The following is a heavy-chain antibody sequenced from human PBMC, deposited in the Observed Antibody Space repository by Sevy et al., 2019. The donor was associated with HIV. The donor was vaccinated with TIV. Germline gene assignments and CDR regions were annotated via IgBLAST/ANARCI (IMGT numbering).Heavy chain of an antibody. Sequence: GGSLRLSRAASRFTFSTYAMHWVRQAPGNGLEWVSVISYDGNIKYYADSVKGRFTISRDDSKNTLYLQMNSLRAEDTAVYYCARDGGAYTYGTGKYSGQGTMVTVSS. CDR1: RFTFSTYA. J-gene: IGHJ4*02. D-gene: IGHD5-18*01. CDR3: ARDGGAYTYGTGKY. CDR2: ISYDGNIK. V-gene: IGHV3-30-3*01.